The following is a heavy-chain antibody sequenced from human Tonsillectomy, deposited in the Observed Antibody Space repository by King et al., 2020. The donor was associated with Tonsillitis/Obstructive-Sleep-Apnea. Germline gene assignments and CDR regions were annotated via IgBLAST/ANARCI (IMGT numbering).Heavy chain of an antibody. D-gene: IGHD2-2*02. CDR2: INPNSGGT. Sequence: QLVQSGAEVKKPGASVKVSCKASGYTFTGYYMHWVRQAPGQGLEWMGWINPNSGGTNYAQKFQGWVTMTRDTSISTAYMELSRLRSDDTAVDYCARARAIVVVPAAIDWFDPWGQGTLVTVSS. J-gene: IGHJ5*02. V-gene: IGHV1-2*04. CDR3: ARARAIVVVPAAIDWFDP. CDR1: GYTFTGYY.